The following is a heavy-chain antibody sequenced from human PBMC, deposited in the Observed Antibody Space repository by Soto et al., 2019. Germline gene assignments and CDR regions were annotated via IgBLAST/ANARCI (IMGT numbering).Heavy chain of an antibody. D-gene: IGHD6-6*01. CDR1: GYTFTSYA. Sequence: QVKLVQSGAEVKKPGASVKVSCKASGYTFTSYAMHWVRQAPVQRLEWMGWINAGNGNTKQSQKFQGRVTITRDTSESTAYMELSSLRSEDTAVYYCARSASSIDYWGQGTLVTVSS. CDR2: INAGNGNT. V-gene: IGHV1-3*01. CDR3: ARSASSIDY. J-gene: IGHJ4*02.